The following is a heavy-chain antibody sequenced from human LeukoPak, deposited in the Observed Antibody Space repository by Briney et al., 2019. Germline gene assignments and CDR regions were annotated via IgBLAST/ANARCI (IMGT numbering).Heavy chain of an antibody. D-gene: IGHD3-3*01. Sequence: SETLSLTCTVSGYSISYGYYWGWVRQSPGKGLEWIGNIYQSGDSPYYNPSLKSRVTISVDTSKNQFSLKLSSVTAADTAVYYCARGLAFFWSGYFDDWGQGTLVTVSS. V-gene: IGHV4-38-2*02. CDR3: ARGLAFFWSGYFDD. CDR2: IYQSGDSP. CDR1: GYSISYGYY. J-gene: IGHJ4*02.